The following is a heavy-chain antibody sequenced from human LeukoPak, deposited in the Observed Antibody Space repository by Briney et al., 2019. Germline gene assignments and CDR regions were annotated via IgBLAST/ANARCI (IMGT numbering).Heavy chain of an antibody. V-gene: IGHV1-8*01. J-gene: IGHJ5*02. CDR1: GYTFTIYD. CDR2: MSPKSGNT. Sequence: GASVKVSCKASGYTFTIYDINWVRQAPGQGFEWMGWMSPKSGNTGYAQEFQGRVTMTRNTSISTAYMELSSLRSEDTAVYCCARGEWELTWGQGTLVTVSS. CDR3: ARGEWELT. D-gene: IGHD1-26*01.